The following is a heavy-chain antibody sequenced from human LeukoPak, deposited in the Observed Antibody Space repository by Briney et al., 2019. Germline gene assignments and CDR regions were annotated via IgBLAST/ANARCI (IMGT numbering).Heavy chain of an antibody. CDR1: GFTFSSYA. CDR3: ARDRRDGYNVLDY. CDR2: ISGSGGST. J-gene: IGHJ4*02. D-gene: IGHD5-24*01. V-gene: IGHV3-23*01. Sequence: PGGSLRLSCAASGFTFSSYAMSWVRQAPGKGLEWVSAISGSGGSTYYADSVKGRFTISRDNARNSVYLQMNSLRAEDTAVYYCARDRRDGYNVLDYWGQGTLVTVSS.